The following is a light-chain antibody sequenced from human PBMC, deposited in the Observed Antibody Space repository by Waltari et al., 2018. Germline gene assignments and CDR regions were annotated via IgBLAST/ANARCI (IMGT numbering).Light chain of an antibody. Sequence: DIVMTQSPGSLAVSLVERATINCKPSQNVLSRSNHKNSLAWYQQNPGQPPRLLIYWASIRESGIPARFSGSGSGTDFTLTISSLQAEDVAVYYCQQYYTTPYTFGQGTKLEIK. CDR2: WAS. CDR3: QQYYTTPYT. V-gene: IGKV4-1*01. J-gene: IGKJ2*01. CDR1: QNVLSRSNHKNS.